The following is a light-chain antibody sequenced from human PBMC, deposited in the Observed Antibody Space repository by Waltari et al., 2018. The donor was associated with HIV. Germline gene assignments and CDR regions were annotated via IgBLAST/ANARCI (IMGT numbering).Light chain of an antibody. CDR3: AAWDDSLSVVYV. V-gene: IGLV1-47*01. J-gene: IGLJ1*01. CDR2: RNN. Sequence: QSVLTQPPSASGTPGQRVTISCSGSSSNIGSNYVYWYQQLPGTAPKLLIYRNNQRPSGVPDRFSGSKSGTSASLAISGLRSEDEADYYCAAWDDSLSVVYVFGIGTKVTVL. CDR1: SSNIGSNY.